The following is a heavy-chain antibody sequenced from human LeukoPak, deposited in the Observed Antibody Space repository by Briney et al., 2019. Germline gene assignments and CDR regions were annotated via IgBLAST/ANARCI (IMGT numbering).Heavy chain of an antibody. CDR1: GGSFSSYY. Sequence: SETLSLTCAVYGGSFSSYYWGWIRQPPGKGLEWIGSIYYSGSTYYNPSLKSRVTISVDTSKNQFSLKLSSVTAADTAVYYCASVADDDYWGQGTLVTVSS. CDR2: IYYSGST. V-gene: IGHV4-39*01. J-gene: IGHJ4*02. D-gene: IGHD5-12*01. CDR3: ASVADDDY.